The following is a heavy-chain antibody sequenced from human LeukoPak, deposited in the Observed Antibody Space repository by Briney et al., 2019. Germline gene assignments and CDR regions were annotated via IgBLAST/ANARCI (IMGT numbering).Heavy chain of an antibody. CDR1: GYTFTGYY. V-gene: IGHV1-46*01. CDR2: INPSGGST. D-gene: IGHD4-11*01. CDR3: ARVRMTTRFSIDP. Sequence: ASVKVSCKASGYTFTGYYMHWVRQAPGQGLEWMGIINPSGGSTSYAQKFQGRVTMTRDTSTSTVYMELSSLRSEDTAVYYCARVRMTTRFSIDPWGQGTLVTVSS. J-gene: IGHJ5*02.